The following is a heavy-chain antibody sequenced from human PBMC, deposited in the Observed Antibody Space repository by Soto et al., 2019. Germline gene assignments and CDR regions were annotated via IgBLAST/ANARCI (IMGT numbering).Heavy chain of an antibody. V-gene: IGHV4-39*01. J-gene: IGHJ4*02. CDR2: VSYSGST. D-gene: IGHD5-18*01. CDR3: ARHPTALVTGGFDY. Sequence: SETLSLTCTVSGGSISSTTYYWGWIRQPPGKGLEWIGSVSYSGSTYYSPSLKSRVTISVDTAKNQFSVKLGSVTAADTSVYYCARHPTALVTGGFDYSGQGVLVIVSS. CDR1: GGSISSTTYY.